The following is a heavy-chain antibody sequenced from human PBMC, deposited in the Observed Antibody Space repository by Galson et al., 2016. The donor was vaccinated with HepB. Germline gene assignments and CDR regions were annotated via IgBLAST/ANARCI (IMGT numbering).Heavy chain of an antibody. Sequence: SCKASGYTFTSYYMHWVRQAPGQGLEWMGMINPSGGRTSYAQKFQGRVTMTRDTSTSTGYMELSSLSPDDTAVYYCARERFSFASGYFHVWGQGTLFTVSS. CDR2: INPSGGRT. CDR1: GYTFTSYY. J-gene: IGHJ4*02. CDR3: ARERFSFASGYFHV. D-gene: IGHD3-3*01. V-gene: IGHV1-46*01.